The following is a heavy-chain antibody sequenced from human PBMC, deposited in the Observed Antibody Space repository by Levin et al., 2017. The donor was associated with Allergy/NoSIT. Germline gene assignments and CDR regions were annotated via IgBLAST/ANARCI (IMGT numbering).Heavy chain of an antibody. Sequence: SVKVSCKASGFTFTSSAVQWVRQARGQRLEWIGWIVVGSGNTNYAQKFQERVTITRDMSTSTAYMELSSLRSEDTAVYYCAAANLGYDYVWGSYRSWGQGTLVTVSS. D-gene: IGHD3-16*02. V-gene: IGHV1-58*01. CDR1: GFTFTSSA. CDR2: IVVGSGNT. CDR3: AAANLGYDYVWGSYRS. J-gene: IGHJ4*02.